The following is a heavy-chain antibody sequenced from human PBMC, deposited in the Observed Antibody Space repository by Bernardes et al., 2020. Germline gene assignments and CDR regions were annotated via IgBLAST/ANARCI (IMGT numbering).Heavy chain of an antibody. D-gene: IGHD3-3*01. CDR1: GYTFTSYG. Sequence: ASVKVSCKASGYTFTSYGISWVRQAPGQGLEWMGWISAYNGNTNYAQKLQGRVTMTTDTSTSTAYMELRSLRSDDTAVYYCARGGYYDFWSDHIGGDCPVFDYWGQGTLVTVSS. CDR2: ISAYNGNT. J-gene: IGHJ4*02. V-gene: IGHV1-18*01. CDR3: ARGGYYDFWSDHIGGDCPVFDY.